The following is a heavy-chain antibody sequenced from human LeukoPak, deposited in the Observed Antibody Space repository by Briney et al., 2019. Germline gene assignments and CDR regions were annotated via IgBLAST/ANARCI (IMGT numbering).Heavy chain of an antibody. CDR3: ATDGSSGWYDYFDY. J-gene: IGHJ4*02. D-gene: IGHD6-19*01. Sequence: ASVKVSCKVSGYTFTELSMHWVRQAPGKGLEWMGGFDPEDGETIYAQKFQGRVTMTEDTSTDTAYMELSSLRSEDTAVYYCATDGSSGWYDYFDYWGQGTLVTVSS. CDR2: FDPEDGET. V-gene: IGHV1-24*01. CDR1: GYTFTELS.